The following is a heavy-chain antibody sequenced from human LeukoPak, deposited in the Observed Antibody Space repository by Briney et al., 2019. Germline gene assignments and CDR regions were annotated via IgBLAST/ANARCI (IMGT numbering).Heavy chain of an antibody. V-gene: IGHV1-46*01. Sequence: ASVKVSCKASGYTFTSYYMHWVRQAPGQGLEWMGIINPSGGSTSYAQKFQGRVTVTRDMSTSTVYMELSSLRSEDTAVYYCARGGRGDFWSGYYYYYYMDVWGKGTTVTVSS. CDR3: ARGGRGDFWSGYYYYYYMDV. J-gene: IGHJ6*03. CDR1: GYTFTSYY. CDR2: INPSGGST. D-gene: IGHD3-3*01.